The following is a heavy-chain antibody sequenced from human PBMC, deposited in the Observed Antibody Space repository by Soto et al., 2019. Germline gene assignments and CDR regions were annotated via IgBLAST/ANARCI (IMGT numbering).Heavy chain of an antibody. D-gene: IGHD6-13*01. CDR2: IWYDGSNK. Sequence: QVQLVESGGGVVQPGRSLRLSCAASGFTFSSYGMHWVRQAPGKGLEWVAVIWYDGSNKYYADSVKGRFTISRDNSKNTLYLQMNSLRAEDTAVYYCARDGEGSSSARSVGYWGQGTLVTVSS. V-gene: IGHV3-33*01. CDR3: ARDGEGSSSARSVGY. CDR1: GFTFSSYG. J-gene: IGHJ4*02.